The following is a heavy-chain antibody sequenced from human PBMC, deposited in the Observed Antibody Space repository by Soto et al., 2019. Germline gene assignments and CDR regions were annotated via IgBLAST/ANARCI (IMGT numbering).Heavy chain of an antibody. V-gene: IGHV1-69*13. J-gene: IGHJ6*02. D-gene: IGHD3-22*01. CDR3: ARNYDSTRYYYGIDV. CDR2: IIPIFGTA. CDR1: GGTFSSYA. Sequence: ASVKVSCKASGGTFSSYAISWVRQAPGQGLEWMGGIIPIFGTANYAQKFQGRVTITADESTSTAYMELSSLRSEDTAVYYCARNYDSTRYYYGIDVCGQGTTVTVSS.